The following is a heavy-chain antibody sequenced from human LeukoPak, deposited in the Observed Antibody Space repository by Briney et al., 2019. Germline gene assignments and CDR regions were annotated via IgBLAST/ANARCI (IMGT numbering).Heavy chain of an antibody. CDR2: ISAYNGDK. CDR1: GYSFTTFG. D-gene: IGHD6-13*01. J-gene: IGHJ4*02. CDR3: GRDKAEAVYYFDY. V-gene: IGHV1-18*01. Sequence: GASVKVSCKASGYSFTTFGISWVRQAPGQGLEWMGWISAYNGDKMYAQKFQDRVTMTTDTSTNTAYMDLRSLTSDDTAVYYCGRDKAEAVYYFDYWGQGTLVTVSS.